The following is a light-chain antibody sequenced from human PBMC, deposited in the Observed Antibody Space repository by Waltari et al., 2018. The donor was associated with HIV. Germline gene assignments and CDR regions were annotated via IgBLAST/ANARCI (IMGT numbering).Light chain of an antibody. J-gene: IGKJ1*01. CDR3: QQYDESPVT. Sequence: EIVLTQSPRLLSLSPGERTTLSCRASQSVGCNSLAWFRQKAGQPPRLLIYSASNRATGVPDRFIGSGSGRDFSLIISRLEPEDFAVYFCQQYDESPVTFGQGTRVEF. CDR1: QSVGCNS. CDR2: SAS. V-gene: IGKV3-20*01.